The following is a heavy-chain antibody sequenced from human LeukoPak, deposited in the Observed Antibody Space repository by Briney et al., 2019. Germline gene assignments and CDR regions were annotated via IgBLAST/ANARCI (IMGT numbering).Heavy chain of an antibody. Sequence: GGSLRLSCAASGFTFNNFDMSWVRQAPGKGLEWVLLISGSGANTYYAASVKGRFTISRDSSRNTMYLQMSSLRAEDTAMYYCARGWLPEWGQGTLVTVSS. V-gene: IGHV3-23*01. CDR3: ARGWLPE. D-gene: IGHD6-19*01. J-gene: IGHJ4*02. CDR2: ISGSGANT. CDR1: GFTFNNFD.